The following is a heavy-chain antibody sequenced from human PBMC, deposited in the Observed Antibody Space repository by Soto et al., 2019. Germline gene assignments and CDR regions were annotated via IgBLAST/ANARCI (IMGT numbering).Heavy chain of an antibody. V-gene: IGHV3-49*03. J-gene: IGHJ6*02. CDR1: GFTFGDYA. CDR3: TREFPMVRGVIITYYYGMDV. Sequence: PGGSLRLSCTAFGFTFGDYAMSWFRQAPGKGLEWVGFIRSKAYGGTTEYAASVKGRFTISRDDSKSIAYLQMNSLKTEDTAVYYCTREFPMVRGVIITYYYGMDVWGQGTTVTVSS. CDR2: IRSKAYGGTT. D-gene: IGHD3-10*01.